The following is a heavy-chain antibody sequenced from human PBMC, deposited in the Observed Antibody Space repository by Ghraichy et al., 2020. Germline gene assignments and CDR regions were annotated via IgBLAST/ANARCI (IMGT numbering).Heavy chain of an antibody. V-gene: IGHV3-48*02. CDR2: ISSSSSTI. J-gene: IGHJ3*02. Sequence: GGTLRLSCAASGFTFSSYSMNWVRQAPGKGLEWVSYISSSSSTIYYADSVKGRFTISRDNAKNSLYLQMNSLRDEDTAVYYCARVNLFTIFGVVITDDAFDIWGQGTMVTVSS. CDR3: ARVNLFTIFGVVITDDAFDI. D-gene: IGHD3-3*01. CDR1: GFTFSSYS.